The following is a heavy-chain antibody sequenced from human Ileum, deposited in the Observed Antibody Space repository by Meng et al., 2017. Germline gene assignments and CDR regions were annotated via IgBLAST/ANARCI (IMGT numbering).Heavy chain of an antibody. CDR2: VYHSGST. D-gene: IGHD3-10*02. Sequence: VHVEGAGPGLVKPSGALSLPCAVSGGSIESKNWWTWIRQPPGQGLEWIGEVYHSGSTHYNPSLQSRVTISIDNSKNRFSLSLNSVTAADTAIYYCARADYVRYFDLWGRGTLVTVSS. V-gene: IGHV4-4*02. J-gene: IGHJ2*01. CDR1: GGSIESKNW. CDR3: ARADYVRYFDL.